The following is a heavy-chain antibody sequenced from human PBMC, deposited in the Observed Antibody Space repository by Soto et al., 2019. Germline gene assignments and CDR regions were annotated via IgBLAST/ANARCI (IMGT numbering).Heavy chain of an antibody. V-gene: IGHV6-1*01. J-gene: IGHJ5*02. D-gene: IGHD3-3*01. CDR2: TYYRSKWYN. Sequence: SQTLSLTCAISGDSVSSNSAAWNWIRQSPSRGLEWLGRTYYRSKWYNDYVVSVKSRITIKPDTSKNQFSLQLNSVTPEDTAVYYCARGLWSGYYSNWFDPWGQGTLVTVSS. CDR1: GDSVSSNSAA. CDR3: ARGLWSGYYSNWFDP.